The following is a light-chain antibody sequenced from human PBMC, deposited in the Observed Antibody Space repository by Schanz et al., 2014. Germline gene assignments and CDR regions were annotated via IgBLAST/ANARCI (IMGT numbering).Light chain of an antibody. J-gene: IGKJ1*01. CDR2: GAS. V-gene: IGKV3-20*01. Sequence: ETVLTQSPGSLSLSPGERATLSCRASQSVSTNLAWFQQKPGQAPRLLMYGASTRATGIPGRFSGSGSGTEFTLTISRLEPEDFATYYCQQYSSYWAFGQGTKVEIK. CDR3: QQYSSYWA. CDR1: QSVSTN.